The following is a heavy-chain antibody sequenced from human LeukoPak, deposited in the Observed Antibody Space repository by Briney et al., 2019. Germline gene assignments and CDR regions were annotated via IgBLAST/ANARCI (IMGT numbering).Heavy chain of an antibody. V-gene: IGHV4-59*01. Sequence: SETLSLTCTVSGGSISHYYWSWIRQSPGKGLEWIGYIYYSGTTDYNPSLKSRVTISVDTSRNQFSLQLRSVTAADTAVYYCAREDPQSTVPEGMDVWGQGTTVIVSS. CDR1: GGSISHYY. CDR3: AREDPQSTVPEGMDV. J-gene: IGHJ6*02. CDR2: IYYSGTT. D-gene: IGHD4-17*01.